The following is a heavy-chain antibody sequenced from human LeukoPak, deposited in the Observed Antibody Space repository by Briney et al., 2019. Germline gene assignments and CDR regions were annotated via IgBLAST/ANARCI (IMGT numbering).Heavy chain of an antibody. V-gene: IGHV1-46*01. CDR1: GYTFTSYY. CDR3: ARDFGRGSLTGV. D-gene: IGHD3-16*01. Sequence: GASVKVSCKASGYTFTSYYMHWVRQAPGQGLEWMGIIAPSGGSTTYAQKFQDRVTMTRDTSTSTVYMEVSSLRSEDTAVYYCARDFGRGSLTGVWGQGTTVTVSS. CDR2: IAPSGGST. J-gene: IGHJ6*02.